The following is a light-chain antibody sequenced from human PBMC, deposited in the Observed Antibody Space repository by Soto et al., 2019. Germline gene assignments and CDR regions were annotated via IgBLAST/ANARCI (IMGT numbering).Light chain of an antibody. CDR3: QQYGGSPPIT. V-gene: IGKV3-20*01. Sequence: EILLTQSPGTLSLSPGERATLSCRASQSLSSSYLAWYQQKPGQAPRLLMYGVSYRATGIPDRFSGGGSGTHFTLTISRLEPEDFAVYYCQQYGGSPPITFGQGTRLEIK. CDR1: QSLSSSY. CDR2: GVS. J-gene: IGKJ5*01.